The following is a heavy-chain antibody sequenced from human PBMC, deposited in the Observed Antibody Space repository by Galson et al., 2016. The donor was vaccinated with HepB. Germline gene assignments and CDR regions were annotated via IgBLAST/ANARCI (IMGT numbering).Heavy chain of an antibody. CDR1: GFTFSSYN. CDR3: ARDIVGATGLDY. CDR2: ISSTSLVI. V-gene: IGHV3-48*02. D-gene: IGHD1-26*01. J-gene: IGHJ4*02. Sequence: SLRLSCAASGFTFSSYNMNWVRQAPGKGLEWIAYISSTSLVIYLADSVRGRFTISRDNAKNTLYVHLSSLTDDDTAVYYCARDIVGATGLDYWGQGTLVTVSS.